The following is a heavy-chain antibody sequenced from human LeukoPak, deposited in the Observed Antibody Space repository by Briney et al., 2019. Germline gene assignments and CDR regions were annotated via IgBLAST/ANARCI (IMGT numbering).Heavy chain of an antibody. Sequence: GGSLRLSCAASGFTFSSYRMHWVRQAPGKGLMWVSRIDSDGRNTRYADSVKGRFTISRDNAKNTLYLQMSSLRAEDTAVYYCARPLYESSGYYFLWGQGTLVTVSS. D-gene: IGHD3-22*01. CDR1: GFTFSSYR. CDR2: IDSDGRNT. CDR3: ARPLYESSGYYFL. V-gene: IGHV3-74*01. J-gene: IGHJ4*02.